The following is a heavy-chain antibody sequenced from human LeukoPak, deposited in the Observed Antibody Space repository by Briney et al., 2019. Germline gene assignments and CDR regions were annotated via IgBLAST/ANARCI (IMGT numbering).Heavy chain of an antibody. J-gene: IGHJ4*02. D-gene: IGHD2-15*01. CDR2: IKRDGSQK. CDR3: ARVSGGSSWGY. V-gene: IGHV3-7*05. Sequence: GRSLRLSCAASGFTFSNFWVTWVRQAPGKGPEWVVIIKRDGSQKYYVDSVKGRFTISRDNARNSLYLQMNSLRAEDTAVYYCARVSGGSSWGYWGQGTLVTVSS. CDR1: GFTFSNFW.